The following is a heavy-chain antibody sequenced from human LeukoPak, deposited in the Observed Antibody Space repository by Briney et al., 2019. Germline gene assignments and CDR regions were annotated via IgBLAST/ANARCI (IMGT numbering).Heavy chain of an antibody. CDR3: GKNRYSGSLSPFDI. CDR1: KFAFSSYA. Sequence: GGSLRLSCAASKFAFSSYAMSWVRQAPGKGLEWVSAISGGGGNTYYADSVMGRFTISRDNSKNTLYLQMNSLRAEDTAVYYCGKNRYSGSLSPFDIWGQGTMVTVSS. J-gene: IGHJ3*02. D-gene: IGHD1-26*01. CDR2: ISGGGGNT. V-gene: IGHV3-23*01.